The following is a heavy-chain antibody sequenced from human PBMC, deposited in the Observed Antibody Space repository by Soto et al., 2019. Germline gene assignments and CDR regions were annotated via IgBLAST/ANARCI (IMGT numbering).Heavy chain of an antibody. D-gene: IGHD3-3*01. CDR1: GGSISSYY. CDR2: IYYSGST. J-gene: IGHJ6*03. CDR3: ARSFGAYYDFWSGTDPYYYMDV. Sequence: SETLSLTCTVSGGSISSYYWSWIRQPPGKGLEWIGYIYYSGSTNYNPSLKSRVTISVDTSKNQFSLKLSSVTAADTAVYYCARSFGAYYDFWSGTDPYYYMDVWGKGTTVTVSS. V-gene: IGHV4-59*08.